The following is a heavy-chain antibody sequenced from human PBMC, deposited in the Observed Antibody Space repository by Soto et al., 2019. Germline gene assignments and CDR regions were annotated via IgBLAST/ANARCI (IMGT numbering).Heavy chain of an antibody. CDR2: IGTAGDT. V-gene: IGHV3-13*01. CDR1: GFTFSSYD. D-gene: IGHD3-10*01. J-gene: IGHJ4*02. CDR3: ARALNRYGSGSYPGY. Sequence: GGSLRLSCAASGFTFSSYDMHWVRQATGKGLEWVSAIGTAGDTYYPGSVKGRFTIFRENAKNSLYLQMNSLRAGDTAVYYCARALNRYGSGSYPGYWGQGTLVTVSS.